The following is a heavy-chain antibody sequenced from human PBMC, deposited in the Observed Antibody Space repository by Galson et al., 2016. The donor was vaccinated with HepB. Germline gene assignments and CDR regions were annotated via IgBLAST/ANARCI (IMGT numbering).Heavy chain of an antibody. J-gene: IGHJ4*02. CDR1: GFTLSDYY. D-gene: IGHD2-21*02. CDR3: ATYVTPSYYFDD. Sequence: SLRLSCAASGFTLSDYYMSWIRQAPGKGLEWDSYISISSSYTNYADSVKGRFTISRDNAENSLYRQLNSLRAEDTAVYYFATYVTPSYYFDDWGQGTLVTVSA. V-gene: IGHV3-11*06. CDR2: ISISSSYT.